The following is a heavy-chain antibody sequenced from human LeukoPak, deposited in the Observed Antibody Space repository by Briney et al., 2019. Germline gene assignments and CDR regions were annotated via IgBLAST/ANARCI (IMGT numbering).Heavy chain of an antibody. Sequence: SGPTLVKPTQTLTLTCTFSGFSLSTNGVGVGWIRQPPGKALEWLAIIYWDDDKRYSPSLKSRLTATKDTSRNQVVLTMTNMDPVDTATYYCAHRRVVAAGTGGIDYWGQGTLVTVSS. V-gene: IGHV2-5*02. J-gene: IGHJ4*02. CDR2: IYWDDDK. D-gene: IGHD6-13*01. CDR3: AHRRVVAAGTGGIDY. CDR1: GFSLSTNGVG.